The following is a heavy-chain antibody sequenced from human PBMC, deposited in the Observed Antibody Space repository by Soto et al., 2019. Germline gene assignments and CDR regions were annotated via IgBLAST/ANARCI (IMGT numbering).Heavy chain of an antibody. Sequence: GASVKVSCKASGYTFTSYGISWVRQAPGQGLEWMGWISAYNGNTNYAQKLQGRVTMTTDTSTSTAYMELRSLRSDDTAVYYCARAPGIYYDSSGYHRCFDYWGQGTLVTVSS. V-gene: IGHV1-18*01. D-gene: IGHD3-22*01. J-gene: IGHJ4*02. CDR1: GYTFTSYG. CDR2: ISAYNGNT. CDR3: ARAPGIYYDSSGYHRCFDY.